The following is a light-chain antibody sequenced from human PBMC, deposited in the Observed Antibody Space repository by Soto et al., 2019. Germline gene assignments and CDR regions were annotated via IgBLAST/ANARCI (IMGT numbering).Light chain of an antibody. V-gene: IGLV2-8*01. Sequence: QSALTQPPSASGSPGQSVTISCTGTSSDVGGYKYVSWYQQHPGKAPKLMIFEVNKRPSGVPDRFSGSKSGNTASLTVSGLQAEDEAEYYCCSYAGINNLGVFGTGTKLTVL. CDR3: CSYAGINNLGV. CDR1: SSDVGGYKY. J-gene: IGLJ1*01. CDR2: EVN.